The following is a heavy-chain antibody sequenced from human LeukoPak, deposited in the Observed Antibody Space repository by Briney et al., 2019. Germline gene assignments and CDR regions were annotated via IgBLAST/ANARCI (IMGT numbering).Heavy chain of an antibody. V-gene: IGHV1-46*01. CDR3: ARVLYYYDSSGYSNDAFDI. CDR2: INPSGGST. J-gene: IGHJ3*02. Sequence: GASVKVSCKASGYTFTSYDINWVRQAPGQGLEWMGIINPSGGSTSYAQKFQGRVTMTRDTSTSTVYMELSSLRSEDTAVYYCARVLYYYDSSGYSNDAFDIWGQGTMVTVSS. D-gene: IGHD3-22*01. CDR1: GYTFTSYD.